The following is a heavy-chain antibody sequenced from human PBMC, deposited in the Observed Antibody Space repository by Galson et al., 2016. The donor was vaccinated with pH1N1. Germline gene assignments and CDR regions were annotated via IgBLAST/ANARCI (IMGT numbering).Heavy chain of an antibody. CDR2: ISWNSGNI. D-gene: IGHD4-17*01. Sequence: SLRLSCAASGFTFDDYAMHWVRQAPGKGLEWVSGISWNSGNIGYADSVKGRFTISRDNAKNSLYLQMNSLGAEDTALYYCAKDPISVDYGDYECYEYWGQGTLVTVSS. J-gene: IGHJ4*02. V-gene: IGHV3-9*01. CDR3: AKDPISVDYGDYECYEY. CDR1: GFTFDDYA.